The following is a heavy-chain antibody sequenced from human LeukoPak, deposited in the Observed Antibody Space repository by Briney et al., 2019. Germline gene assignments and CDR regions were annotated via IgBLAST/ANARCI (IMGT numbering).Heavy chain of an antibody. J-gene: IGHJ6*03. D-gene: IGHD1-26*01. CDR2: ISGSGGST. V-gene: IGHV3-23*01. CDR1: GFTFSSYA. CDR3: AKDRKVGATAPRYYYMDV. Sequence: GGSLRLSCAASGFTFSSYAMSWVRQAPGKGLEWDSAISGSGGSTYYADSVKGRFTISRDNSKNTLYLQVNSLRAEDTAVYYCAKDRKVGATAPRYYYMDVWGKGTTVTVSS.